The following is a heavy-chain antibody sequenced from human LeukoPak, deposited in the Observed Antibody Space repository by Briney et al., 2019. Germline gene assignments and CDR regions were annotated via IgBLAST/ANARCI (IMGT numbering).Heavy chain of an antibody. CDR3: AREGATDWYFHL. Sequence: SGGSLRLSCAASGFTFSSYWMHWVRQAPGKGLVWVSRINSDGSSTSYADSVKGRFTISRDNAKKTLYLRMSSLRAEDTAVYYCAREGATDWYFHLWGRGTLVTVSS. CDR1: GFTFSSYW. CDR2: INSDGSST. J-gene: IGHJ2*01. V-gene: IGHV3-74*01. D-gene: IGHD5-12*01.